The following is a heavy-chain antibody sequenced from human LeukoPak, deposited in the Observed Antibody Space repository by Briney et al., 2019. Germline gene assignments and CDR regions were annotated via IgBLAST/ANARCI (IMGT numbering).Heavy chain of an antibody. CDR2: IYHTGST. D-gene: IGHD5-18*01. Sequence: PSGTLSLTCAASGDSISNGKWWSWVRQPPGKGLEWIGEIYHTGSTNYNPSLKSRVTISVDKSKNHLSLNLSSVTAADTAVYYCARESLRGYSIGPPWGQGTLVTVSS. CDR1: GDSISNGKW. V-gene: IGHV4-4*02. CDR3: ARESLRGYSIGPP. J-gene: IGHJ4*02.